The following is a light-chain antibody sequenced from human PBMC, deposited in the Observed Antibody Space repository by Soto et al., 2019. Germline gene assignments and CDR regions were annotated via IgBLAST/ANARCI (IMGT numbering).Light chain of an antibody. Sequence: QAVVTQPPSVSAAPGQKVTISCSGSSANIGKSYVSWYQQFPTTAPKVLIYDNNQRPSGISDRFSASKSATSATLDITGVQTGDEADYYCSTWDTNLKVVVFGGGTKVTVL. CDR3: STWDTNLKVVV. V-gene: IGLV1-51*01. CDR1: SANIGKSY. J-gene: IGLJ3*02. CDR2: DNN.